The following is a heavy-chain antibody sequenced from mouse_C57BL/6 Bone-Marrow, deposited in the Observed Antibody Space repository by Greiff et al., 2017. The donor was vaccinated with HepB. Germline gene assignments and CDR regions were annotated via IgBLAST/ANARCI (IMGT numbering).Heavy chain of an antibody. CDR2: IDPSDSYT. Sequence: VQLQQPGAELVRPGTSVKLSCKASGYTFTSYWMHWVKQRPGQGLEWIGVIDPSDSYTNYNQKFKGKATLTVDTSSSTAYMQLSSLTSEDSAVYYCARSYYYGSPDSWGQGTTLTVSS. V-gene: IGHV1-59*01. CDR1: GYTFTSYW. CDR3: ARSYYYGSPDS. D-gene: IGHD1-1*01. J-gene: IGHJ2*01.